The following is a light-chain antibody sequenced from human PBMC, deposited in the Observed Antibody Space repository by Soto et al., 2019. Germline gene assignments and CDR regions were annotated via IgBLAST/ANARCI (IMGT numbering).Light chain of an antibody. J-gene: IGKJ2*02. V-gene: IGKV3-15*01. CDR3: QQYNNWPPGT. CDR1: QSVSSN. CDR2: GAS. Sequence: EIVMTQSPATLSVSPGERATLSCRASQSVSSNLAWYQQKPGQAPRLLIYGASTRATGIPARFSGSGSGTELPLTLSSLQSEDFAVYYCQQYNNWPPGTFGQGTKLEIK.